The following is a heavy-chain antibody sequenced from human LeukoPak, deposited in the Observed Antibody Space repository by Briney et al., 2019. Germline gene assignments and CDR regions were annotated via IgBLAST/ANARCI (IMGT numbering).Heavy chain of an antibody. V-gene: IGHV4-39*01. Sequence: SETLSLTCTVSGGSISSSSYYWGWIRQPPGKGLEWIGSIYCSGSTYYNPSLKSRVTISVDTSKNQFSLKLSSVTAADTAVYYCARHCSSTSCFDYWGQGTLVTVSS. CDR2: IYCSGST. CDR1: GGSISSSSYY. CDR3: ARHCSSTSCFDY. D-gene: IGHD2-2*01. J-gene: IGHJ4*02.